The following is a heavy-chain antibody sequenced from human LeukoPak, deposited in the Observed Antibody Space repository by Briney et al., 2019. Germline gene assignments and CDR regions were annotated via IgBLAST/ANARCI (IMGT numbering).Heavy chain of an antibody. D-gene: IGHD3-22*01. V-gene: IGHV3-9*01. CDR1: GYTFDDYA. CDR2: ISWNSGSI. J-gene: IGHJ4*02. CDR3: AKGGYYDSSGYYLQDY. Sequence: GRSLRLSCAASGYTFDDYAMLWLRQAPGKGLECVSGISWNSGSIGYADSVRGRFTISRDNAKNSLYLQMNSLRAEDTALYYCAKGGYYDSSGYYLQDYWGQGTLVTVSS.